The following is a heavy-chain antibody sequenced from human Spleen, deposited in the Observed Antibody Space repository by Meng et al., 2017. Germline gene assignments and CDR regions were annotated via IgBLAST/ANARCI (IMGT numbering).Heavy chain of an antibody. CDR3: ARGYCSSTSCPYWYFDL. D-gene: IGHD2-2*01. V-gene: IGHV3-53*04. CDR2: IYSGGST. CDR1: GFTVSSNY. Sequence: GESQKISCAASGFTVSSNYMSWVRQAPGKGLEWVSVIYSGGSTYYADSVKGRFTISRHNSKNTLYLQMNSLRAEDTAVYYCARGYCSSTSCPYWYFDLWGRGTLVTVSS. J-gene: IGHJ2*01.